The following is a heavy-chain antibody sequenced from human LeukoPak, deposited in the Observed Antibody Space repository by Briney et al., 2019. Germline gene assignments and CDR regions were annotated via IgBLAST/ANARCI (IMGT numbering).Heavy chain of an antibody. CDR2: ISSSGSTI. D-gene: IGHD3-10*01. Sequence: GGSLRLSCAASGFTFSTYEMNWVRQAPGKGLEWVSYISSSGSTIYYADSVKGRFTISRDNAKNSLYLQMNSLRAEDTAVYYCAGVKTWFGELGGFDYWGQGTLVTVSS. J-gene: IGHJ4*02. CDR3: AGVKTWFGELGGFDY. CDR1: GFTFSTYE. V-gene: IGHV3-48*03.